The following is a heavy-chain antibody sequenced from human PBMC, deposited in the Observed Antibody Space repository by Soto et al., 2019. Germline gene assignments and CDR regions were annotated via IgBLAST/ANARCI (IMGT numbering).Heavy chain of an antibody. Sequence: GESLEISCASSGFSFRSYGIHWVRQAPGKGLEWVAVITYDGTIEHYADSVKGRFTISRDNSKNTLYLQMNSLRAEDTAMYYCAKSTSMVYSRIDYWCQGLRVTVSS. J-gene: IGHJ4*02. CDR1: GFSFRSYG. D-gene: IGHD3-10*01. CDR2: ITYDGTIE. V-gene: IGHV3-30*18. CDR3: AKSTSMVYSRIDY.